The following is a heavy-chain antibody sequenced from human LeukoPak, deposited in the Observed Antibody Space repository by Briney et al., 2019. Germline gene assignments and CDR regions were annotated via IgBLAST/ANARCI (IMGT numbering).Heavy chain of an antibody. CDR3: ARGSGAAPGNY. D-gene: IGHD3-10*01. V-gene: IGHV3-66*01. J-gene: IGHJ4*02. CDR1: GFTVSTNY. Sequence: GGSLRLSCAASGFTVSTNYMSWVRQAPGKGLEWVSVIYIGGGTYYANSVKGRFTISRDNSMNTVYLQMNSLRAEDTAVYYCARGSGAAPGNYWGQGALVTVSS. CDR2: IYIGGGT.